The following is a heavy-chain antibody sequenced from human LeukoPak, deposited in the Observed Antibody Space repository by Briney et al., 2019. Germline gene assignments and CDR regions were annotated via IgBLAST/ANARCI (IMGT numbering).Heavy chain of an antibody. D-gene: IGHD2-2*01. CDR3: AGSSTSYDY. V-gene: IGHV4-38-2*01. CDR1: GYSISSGYY. CDR2: IYHSGST. Sequence: SETLSLTCAVSGYSISSGYYWGWIRQPPGKGLEWIGGIYHSGSTYYNPSLKSRVTISVDTSKNQFSLKLSSVTAADTAVYYCAGSSTSYDYWGQGTLVTVSS. J-gene: IGHJ4*02.